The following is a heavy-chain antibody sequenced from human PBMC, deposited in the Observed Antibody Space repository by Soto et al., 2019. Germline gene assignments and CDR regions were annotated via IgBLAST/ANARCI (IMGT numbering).Heavy chain of an antibody. D-gene: IGHD5-12*01. CDR2: IYYSGST. J-gene: IGHJ5*02. Sequence: QVQLQESGPGLVKPSQTLSLTCTVSGGSISSGDDYWSWIRQPPGKGLEWIGYIYYSGSTYYKPSLKSRVTIPVDTSQNQYSRKLSAVAAADTAVYYCAIIEIATITAWFEPLGQGTLVNVSS. V-gene: IGHV4-30-4*01. CDR3: AIIEIATITAWFEP. CDR1: GGSISSGDDY.